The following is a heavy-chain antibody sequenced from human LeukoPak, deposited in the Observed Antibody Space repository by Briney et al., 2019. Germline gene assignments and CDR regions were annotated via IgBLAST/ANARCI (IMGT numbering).Heavy chain of an antibody. Sequence: SETLSLTCNVSGGSINSRSYYWGWIRQSPGKGLEWIGSIYYSGSTYYNPSLKSRVTMSVDTSKNQFSLKLSSVTAADTAVYYCARQISSGWYGDYFDYWGQGTLVIVSS. D-gene: IGHD6-19*01. CDR3: ARQISSGWYGDYFDY. V-gene: IGHV4-39*01. CDR1: GGSINSRSYY. J-gene: IGHJ4*02. CDR2: IYYSGST.